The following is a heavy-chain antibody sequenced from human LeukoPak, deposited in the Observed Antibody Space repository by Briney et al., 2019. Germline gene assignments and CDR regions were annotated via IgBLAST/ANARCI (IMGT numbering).Heavy chain of an antibody. Sequence: GGSLTHSCLPSGFTFSFYLIHWVRPAPGQGPEWVAFVHYEGSNKYYADSVKGRFTVSRDNSKNTVYLEMNSLNSEDTAVYYCAKDPWDYWGQGTLVTVSS. CDR2: VHYEGSNK. CDR3: AKDPWDY. J-gene: IGHJ4*02. V-gene: IGHV3-30*02. CDR1: GFTFSFYL.